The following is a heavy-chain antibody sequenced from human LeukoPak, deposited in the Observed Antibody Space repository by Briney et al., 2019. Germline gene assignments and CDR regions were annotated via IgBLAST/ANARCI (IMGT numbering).Heavy chain of an antibody. CDR1: GFTFSTYA. CDR2: TNGGGGST. J-gene: IGHJ6*03. V-gene: IGHV3-23*01. CDR3: AKGGSSTWFWDYMDV. D-gene: IGHD6-13*01. Sequence: GGSLRLSCAASGFTFSTYAPSWVRQAPGKGLEWVLVTNGGGGSTVYADSVKGSVTISKDNAKNTLYLQMNSLRAEDTSTYYCAKGGSSTWFWDYMDVWGKGATVTVSS.